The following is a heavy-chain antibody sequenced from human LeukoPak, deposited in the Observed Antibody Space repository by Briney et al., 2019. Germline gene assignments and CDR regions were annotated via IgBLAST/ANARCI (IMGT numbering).Heavy chain of an antibody. CDR3: ARVPVDTAMGDYFDY. J-gene: IGHJ4*02. CDR1: RLTFTSYG. V-gene: IGHV3-30*03. D-gene: IGHD5-18*01. CDR2: ISYEGVNK. Sequence: GGCLRLSSAASRLTFTSYGMRCVRHAEGEGLEWVGDISYEGVNKYYTDSVKGRFTIPRDNSKNTLYLQMNSLRDEATAVYYCARVPVDTAMGDYFDYWGQGTLVTVSS.